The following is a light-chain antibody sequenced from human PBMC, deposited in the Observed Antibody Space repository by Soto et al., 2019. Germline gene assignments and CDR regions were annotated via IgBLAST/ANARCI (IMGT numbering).Light chain of an antibody. V-gene: IGLV2-8*01. CDR2: EVS. CDR3: SSYAGSNRVV. Sequence: QSALTQPPSASGSLGQSVTISCTGTSRDVGGYNYVSWYQQHPGKAPKLLIFEVSKWPAGVPDRFSGSKSGNTASLTVSGLQADDEADFYCSSYAGSNRVVFGGGTKLTVL. J-gene: IGLJ2*01. CDR1: SRDVGGYNY.